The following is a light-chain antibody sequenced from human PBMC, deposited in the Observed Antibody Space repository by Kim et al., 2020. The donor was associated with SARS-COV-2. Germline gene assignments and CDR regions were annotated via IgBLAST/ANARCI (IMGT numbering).Light chain of an antibody. V-gene: IGLV2-11*03. Sequence: VTLSCPGTSIVVGGYNYVSWYQQHPGKAPKRMIYEVNKRPSGVPDRFSGSKSGNTASLTISGLQAEDEADYFCCSYTGTGTDTYVFGTGTKVTVL. CDR2: EVN. CDR1: SIVVGGYNY. CDR3: CSYTGTGTDTYV. J-gene: IGLJ1*01.